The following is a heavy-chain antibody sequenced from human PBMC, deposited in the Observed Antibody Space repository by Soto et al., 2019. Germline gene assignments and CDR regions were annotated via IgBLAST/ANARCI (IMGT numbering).Heavy chain of an antibody. CDR3: ARAVLCFVTPYGIDV. CDR1: GFTFSNHA. V-gene: IGHV3-23*01. J-gene: IGHJ6*02. CDR2: IGGSGRNT. Sequence: EVQLLESGEGLVQPGGSLKLSCAASGFTFSNHAMSWVRQAPGKGLEWVSGIGGSGRNTYYADSVKGRFTISRDNSQNTPFLQMDRRRAKERAEYSCARAVLCFVTPYGIDVWGQGPTVTVSS. D-gene: IGHD2-2*01.